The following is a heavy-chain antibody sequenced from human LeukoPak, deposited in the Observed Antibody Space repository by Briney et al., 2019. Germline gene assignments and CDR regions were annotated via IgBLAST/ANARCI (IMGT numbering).Heavy chain of an antibody. D-gene: IGHD6-13*01. V-gene: IGHV4-38-2*01. J-gene: IGHJ5*02. CDR3: ARVLAAAGNNWFDP. CDR2: ISYTGIT. CDR1: GFTFSSYG. Sequence: GSLRLSCAASGFTFSSYGMSWIRQPPGKGLAWIGSISYTGITNYKPSLKSRVTISVDTSKNQFSLKLSSVTAADTAVYYCARVLAAAGNNWFDPWGQGTLVTVSS.